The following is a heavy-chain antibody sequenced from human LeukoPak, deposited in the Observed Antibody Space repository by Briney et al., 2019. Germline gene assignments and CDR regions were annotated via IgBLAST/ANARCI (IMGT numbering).Heavy chain of an antibody. Sequence: ASVKASCKVSGYTLTELSIHWVRQAPGKGLEWMGGFDPEYGEIIYAQKFQGRVTMTEDTSTDTAYMELSSLRSEDTAMYYCATDLATAMVKDQSNYWGQGTLVTVSS. CDR3: ATDLATAMVKDQSNY. CDR2: FDPEYGEI. J-gene: IGHJ4*02. V-gene: IGHV1-24*01. D-gene: IGHD5-18*01. CDR1: GYTLTELS.